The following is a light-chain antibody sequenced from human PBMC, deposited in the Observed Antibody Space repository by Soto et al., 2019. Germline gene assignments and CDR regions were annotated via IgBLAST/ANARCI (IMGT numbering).Light chain of an antibody. J-gene: IGKJ1*01. CDR2: DAS. Sequence: DIQMTQSPSSLSASVGDRLTMSCQASQDISNYLNWYQQKPGKAPKLLIYDASNLETGVPSRFSGSGSGTDFTFTISSLQPEDIATYYCQQYDNLPRTFGQGTKVDI. CDR3: QQYDNLPRT. V-gene: IGKV1-33*01. CDR1: QDISNY.